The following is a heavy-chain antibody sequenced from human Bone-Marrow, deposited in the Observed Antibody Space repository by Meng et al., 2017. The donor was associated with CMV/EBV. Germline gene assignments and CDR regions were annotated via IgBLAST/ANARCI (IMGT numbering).Heavy chain of an antibody. Sequence: ASGKGSCKASGYTFTSYGINWVRQATGEGLEWMGWMNPNSGNTGYAQKFQGRVTITRNTSISTAYMELSSLRSEDTAVYYCARGGSGWHTTYYYYDMDVWSQGTTVTVSS. V-gene: IGHV1-8*03. CDR3: ARGGSGWHTTYYYYDMDV. CDR2: MNPNSGNT. CDR1: GYTFTSYG. D-gene: IGHD6-19*01. J-gene: IGHJ6*02.